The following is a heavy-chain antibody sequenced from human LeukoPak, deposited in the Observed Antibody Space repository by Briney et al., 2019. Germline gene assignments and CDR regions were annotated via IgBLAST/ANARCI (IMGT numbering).Heavy chain of an antibody. J-gene: IGHJ4*02. D-gene: IGHD4/OR15-4a*01. V-gene: IGHV1-2*02. CDR1: GYTFTDHY. CDR2: IKPDSGAT. CDR3: ARDHDFGPDY. Sequence: GASVKVSCKASGYTFTDHYMHWLRQAPGQGREWMGWIKPDSGATNYAQKFQGRFTMSRDMSISTVYMELSSLTSDDTAMYYCARDHDFGPDYWGQGTLVTVSA.